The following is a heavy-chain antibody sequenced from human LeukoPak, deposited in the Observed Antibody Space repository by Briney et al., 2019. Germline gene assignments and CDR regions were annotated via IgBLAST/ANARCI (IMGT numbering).Heavy chain of an antibody. Sequence: PGGSLRLSCAASGFSFSMYSMSWIRQPPGKGLEWIGSIYYSGSTYYNPSLKSRVTISVDTSKNQFSLKLSSVTAADTAVYYCARVGGRGYSYSYAPHDAFDIWGQGTMVTVSS. CDR2: IYYSGST. V-gene: IGHV4-39*07. CDR3: ARVGGRGYSYSYAPHDAFDI. CDR1: GFSFSMYS. J-gene: IGHJ3*02. D-gene: IGHD5-18*01.